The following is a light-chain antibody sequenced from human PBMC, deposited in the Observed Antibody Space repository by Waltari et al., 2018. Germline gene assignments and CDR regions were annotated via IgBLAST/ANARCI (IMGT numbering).Light chain of an antibody. Sequence: QSALTQPASVSGSPGQSITISCTGTSSDVGGYNYVSWYQQHPGKAPKLMIYEVSNRPSGVYYRFSGSKSDNTASLTISGLQAEDEDDYYCSSYTSSSTLVVGSGTKVTVL. CDR3: SSYTSSSTLV. CDR1: SSDVGGYNY. CDR2: EVS. J-gene: IGLJ1*01. V-gene: IGLV2-14*01.